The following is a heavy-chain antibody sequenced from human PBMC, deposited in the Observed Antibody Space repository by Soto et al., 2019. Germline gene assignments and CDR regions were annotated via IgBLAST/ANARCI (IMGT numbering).Heavy chain of an antibody. J-gene: IGHJ2*01. D-gene: IGHD5-18*01. CDR1: GFTFSDYY. CDR2: ISSSSSYT. Sequence: QVQLVESGGGLVKPGGSLRLSCAASGFTFSDYYMSWIRQAPGKGLEWVSYISSSSSYTNYADSVKGRFTISRDNAKNSLYLQMNSLRAEDTAVYYCARDGGSDTARVTYWYFDLWGRGTLVTVSS. V-gene: IGHV3-11*06. CDR3: ARDGGSDTARVTYWYFDL.